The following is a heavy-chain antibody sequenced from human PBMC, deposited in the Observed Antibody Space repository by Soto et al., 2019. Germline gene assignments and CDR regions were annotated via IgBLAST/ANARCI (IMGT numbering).Heavy chain of an antibody. CDR2: INPSGGST. CDR3: ASSVEGAFDI. V-gene: IGHV1-46*01. CDR1: GGTFSSYA. Sequence: ASVKVSCKASGGTFSSYAISCVRQAPGQGLEWMGIINPSGGSTSYAQKFQGRVTMTTDTSTSTAYMELRSLRSDDTAVYYCASSVEGAFDIWGQGTMVTVSS. J-gene: IGHJ3*02. D-gene: IGHD1-26*01.